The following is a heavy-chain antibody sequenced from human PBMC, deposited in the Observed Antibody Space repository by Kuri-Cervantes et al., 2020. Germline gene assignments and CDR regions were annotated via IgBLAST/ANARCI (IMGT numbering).Heavy chain of an antibody. J-gene: IGHJ6*02. V-gene: IGHV3-7*01. CDR1: GFTFSSYW. Sequence: GESLKISCAASGFTFSSYWMSWVRQAPGKGLEWVANIKQDGSEKYYADSVKGRFTISRDNAKNSLYLQMNSLRAEDTAVYYCARSRVVAGRTGRNYYYYYGMDVWGQGTTVTVSS. CDR3: ARSRVVAGRTGRNYYYYYGMDV. D-gene: IGHD2-15*01. CDR2: IKQDGSEK.